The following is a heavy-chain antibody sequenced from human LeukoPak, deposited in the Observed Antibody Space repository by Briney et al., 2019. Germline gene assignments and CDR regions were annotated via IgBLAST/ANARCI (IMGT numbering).Heavy chain of an antibody. CDR3: ARDWAGYYDGGGYYYYYGMDV. Sequence: GGSLRLSCAASGFTFSSFSMNWVRQAPGKGLEWVSYIRSSGSGTDYTGSVKGRFTISRDNSKNTLYLQMNSLRAEDTAVYYCARDWAGYYDGGGYYYYYGMDVWGQGTTVTVTS. CDR1: GFTFSSFS. CDR2: IRSSGSGT. D-gene: IGHD3-22*01. V-gene: IGHV3-48*04. J-gene: IGHJ6*02.